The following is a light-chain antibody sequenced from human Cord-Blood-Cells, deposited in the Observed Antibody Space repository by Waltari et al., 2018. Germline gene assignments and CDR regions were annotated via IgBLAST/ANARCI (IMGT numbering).Light chain of an antibody. Sequence: SYELTQPPSVSVSPGQTASITCSGDKLGDKYACWYQQKPGQSPVLVIYQDSKRPSGILGRFSGANSGNTATLTISGTQAMDEADYCCQAWDSSTVVFGGGTKLTVL. J-gene: IGLJ2*01. CDR1: KLGDKY. CDR3: QAWDSSTVV. V-gene: IGLV3-1*01. CDR2: QDS.